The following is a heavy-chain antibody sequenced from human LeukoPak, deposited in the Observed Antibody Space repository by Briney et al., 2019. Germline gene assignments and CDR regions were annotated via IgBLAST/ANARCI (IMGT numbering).Heavy chain of an antibody. Sequence: PSETLSLTCTVSGGSISSYYWSWIRQPAGKGLEWFGRIYTSGSTNYNPSLKSRVTMSVDTSKNQFSLKLSSVTAADTAVYYCAREAKHYGILTGYYPEYYFDYWGQGTLVTVSS. CDR2: IYTSGST. J-gene: IGHJ4*02. CDR1: GGSISSYY. V-gene: IGHV4-4*07. CDR3: AREAKHYGILTGYYPEYYFDY. D-gene: IGHD3-9*01.